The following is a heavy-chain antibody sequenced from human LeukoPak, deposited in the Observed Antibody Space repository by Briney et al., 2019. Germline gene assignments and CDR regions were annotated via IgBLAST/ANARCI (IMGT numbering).Heavy chain of an antibody. CDR1: GGTFSSYA. CDR2: IIPIFGTA. Sequence: SVKVSCKASGGTFSSYAISWVRQAPGQGLEWMGGIIPIFGTANYAQKFQARVTITADESTSTAYMELSSLRSEDTAVYYCASPNDYGDYYPPDYWGQGTLVTVSS. J-gene: IGHJ4*02. V-gene: IGHV1-69*01. CDR3: ASPNDYGDYYPPDY. D-gene: IGHD4-17*01.